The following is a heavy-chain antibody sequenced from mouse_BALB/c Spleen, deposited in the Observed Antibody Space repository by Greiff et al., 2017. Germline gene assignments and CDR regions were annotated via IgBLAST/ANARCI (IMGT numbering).Heavy chain of an antibody. D-gene: IGHD1-1*01. Sequence: DVQLVESGGGLVKPGGSLKLSCAASGFTFSSYAMSWVRQTPEKRLEWVASISSGGSTYYPDSVKGRFTISRDNARNILYLQMSSLRSEDTAMYYCARSYGSPNYFDYWGQGTTLTVSS. CDR3: ARSYGSPNYFDY. V-gene: IGHV5-6-5*01. J-gene: IGHJ2*01. CDR1: GFTFSSYA. CDR2: ISSGGST.